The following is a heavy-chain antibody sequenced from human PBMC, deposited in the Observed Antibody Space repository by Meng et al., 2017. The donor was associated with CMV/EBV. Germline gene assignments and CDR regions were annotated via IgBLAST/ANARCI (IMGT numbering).Heavy chain of an antibody. Sequence: ESLITPLASPGCLFSSYDVHWVPQATGKGLEWLSAIGTAGDTYYPGSVKRRFTISRENAKNPLYLQMNSLRAGDTAVYYCARAAYYDFWSGYWGDAFDIWGQGTMVTVSS. CDR1: GCLFSSYD. D-gene: IGHD3-3*01. V-gene: IGHV3-13*01. CDR3: ARAAYYDFWSGYWGDAFDI. J-gene: IGHJ3*02. CDR2: IGTAGDT.